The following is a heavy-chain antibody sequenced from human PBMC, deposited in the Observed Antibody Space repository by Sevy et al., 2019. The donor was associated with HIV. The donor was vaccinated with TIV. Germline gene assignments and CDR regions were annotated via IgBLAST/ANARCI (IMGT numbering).Heavy chain of an antibody. CDR3: VRILSTSYYNYHALDV. J-gene: IGHJ6*02. Sequence: ASVKVSCRASGYTFTSYDNHWVRQTTGQGLEWMGWMSPNSGNTGYAQRFQGRVTMTRDTSKGTAYMELSSLRSDDTAVYYCVRILSTSYYNYHALDVWGQGTTVTVSS. V-gene: IGHV1-8*01. CDR1: GYTFTSYD. CDR2: MSPNSGNT. D-gene: IGHD2-2*01.